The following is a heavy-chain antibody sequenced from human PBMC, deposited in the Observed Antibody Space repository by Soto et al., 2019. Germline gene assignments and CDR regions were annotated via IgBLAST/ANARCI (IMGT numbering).Heavy chain of an antibody. V-gene: IGHV3-23*01. J-gene: IGHJ6*02. CDR3: AKTADFWSWGRDV. Sequence: GGSLRLSCAASGFTFSSYAMTWVRQAPGKGLEWVSIISSSGDGTYYVDSVKGRFTISRDNSRNTLNLQMNSLRAEDTAVYYFAKTADFWSWGRDVWRQGTMVTVSS. CDR2: ISSSGDGT. CDR1: GFTFSSYA. D-gene: IGHD3-3*01.